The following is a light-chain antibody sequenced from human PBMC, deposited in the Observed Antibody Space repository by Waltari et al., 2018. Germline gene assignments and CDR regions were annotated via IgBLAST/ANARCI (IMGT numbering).Light chain of an antibody. CDR2: DVY. V-gene: IGLV2-14*03. CDR3: CSYTTSDTYV. Sequence: QSALTQPASVSGSPGQSITISCSGTSSDIGAYNWVSWYQQRPGKAPKLIIFDVYERPAGIFYRFSGSKSGNTASLTISGLQAEDETDYYCCSYTTSDTYVFGTGTKVTVL. J-gene: IGLJ1*01. CDR1: SSDIGAYNW.